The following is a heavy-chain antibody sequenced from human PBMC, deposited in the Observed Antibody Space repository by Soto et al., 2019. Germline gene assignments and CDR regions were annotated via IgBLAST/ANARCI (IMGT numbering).Heavy chain of an antibody. D-gene: IGHD3-9*01. V-gene: IGHV4-61*01. Sequence: PSETLSLTCDVSGTSVSSGSFYFHWIRQAPGKGLEWIGYIYHTGKTNYSPSLRSRTTISSDTSRNQFSLKVNSVTAADTAVYYCARAPYYDILTGMGWSYYFDSWGQGIQVTVSS. J-gene: IGHJ4*02. CDR2: IYHTGKT. CDR3: ARAPYYDILTGMGWSYYFDS. CDR1: GTSVSSGSFY.